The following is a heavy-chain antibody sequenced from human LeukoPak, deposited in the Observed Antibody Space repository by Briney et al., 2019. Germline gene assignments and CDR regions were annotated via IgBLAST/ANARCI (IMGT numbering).Heavy chain of an antibody. CDR1: GGTFSSYA. Sequence: SVKVSCKASGGTFSSYAISWVRQAPGQGLEWMGRIIPILGIANYAQKFQGRVTITADKSTSTAYMELSSLRSEDTAVYYCARRSRDGYNWGAFDIWGQGTMVTVPS. CDR2: IIPILGIA. CDR3: ARRSRDGYNWGAFDI. D-gene: IGHD5-24*01. J-gene: IGHJ3*02. V-gene: IGHV1-69*04.